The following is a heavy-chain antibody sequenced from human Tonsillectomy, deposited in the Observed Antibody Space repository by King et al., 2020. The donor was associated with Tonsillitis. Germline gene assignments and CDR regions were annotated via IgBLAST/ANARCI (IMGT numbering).Heavy chain of an antibody. V-gene: IGHV3-23*04. J-gene: IGHJ4*02. CDR3: AQPHYYYDSSGYYSFDS. CDR1: GFTFSSYT. Sequence: VQLVESGGGLVQPGGSLRLSCAASGFTFSSYTMNWVRQAPGKGLEWVSTISGSGASTYYADSVKGRFTISRDNSKNTLYLQMSSPRTEDTAVYYCAQPHYYYDSSGYYSFDSWGQGTLVTVSS. CDR2: ISGSGAST. D-gene: IGHD3-22*01.